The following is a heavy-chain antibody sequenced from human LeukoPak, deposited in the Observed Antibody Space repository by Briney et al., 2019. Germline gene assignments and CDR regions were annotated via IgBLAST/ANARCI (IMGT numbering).Heavy chain of an antibody. CDR3: ARVGDIVVVPAATTFGY. J-gene: IGHJ4*02. V-gene: IGHV1-2*02. CDR2: INPNSGGT. D-gene: IGHD2-2*01. Sequence: ASVKVSCKASGYTFTGYYMHWVRQAPGQGLEWMGWINPNSGGTNYAQKFQGRVTMTRDTSISTAYMELSRLRSDDTAVYYCARVGDIVVVPAATTFGYWGQGTLVTVSS. CDR1: GYTFTGYY.